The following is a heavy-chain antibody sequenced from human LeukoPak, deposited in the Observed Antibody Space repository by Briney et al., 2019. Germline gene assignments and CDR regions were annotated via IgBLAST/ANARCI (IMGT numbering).Heavy chain of an antibody. D-gene: IGHD6-19*01. J-gene: IGHJ4*02. Sequence: KPSETLSLTCTVSGGSISCYYWSWIRQPPGKGLEWIGNIYDSGSTNYNPSLKSRVTISVDTSKNQFSLKLSSVSAADTAVYYCARVPHTYSSVGWLVNYWGQGTLVTVSS. V-gene: IGHV4-59*01. CDR2: IYDSGST. CDR3: ARVPHTYSSVGWLVNY. CDR1: GGSISCYY.